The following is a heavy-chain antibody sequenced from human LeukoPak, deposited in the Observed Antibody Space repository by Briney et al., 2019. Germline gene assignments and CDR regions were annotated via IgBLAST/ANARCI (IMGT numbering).Heavy chain of an antibody. CDR1: GGTFSSYA. CDR3: ARTNPIGGFGELSSY. Sequence: GASVKVSCKASGGTFSSYAISWVRQAPGQGLEWMGRIIPIFGTANYAQKFQGRVTITTDESTSTAYMELSSLRSEDTAVYYCARTNPIGGFGELSSYWGQGTLVTVSS. J-gene: IGHJ4*02. D-gene: IGHD3-10*01. CDR2: IIPIFGTA. V-gene: IGHV1-69*05.